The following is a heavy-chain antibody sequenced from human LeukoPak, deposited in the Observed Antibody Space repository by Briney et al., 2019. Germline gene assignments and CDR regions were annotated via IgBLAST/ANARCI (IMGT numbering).Heavy chain of an antibody. CDR2: INPSGSST. Sequence: ASVKVSCKTTGGRFKSYGFSWVRQAPGQGLEWMGLINPSGSSTLYAEKFRGRIIMTRDMSTATDYMELSSLRSEDTAVYYCARDNSIADRGWWFDPWGQGTLVTVSS. CDR1: GGRFKSYG. J-gene: IGHJ5*02. V-gene: IGHV1-46*02. CDR3: ARDNSIADRGWWFDP. D-gene: IGHD4-23*01.